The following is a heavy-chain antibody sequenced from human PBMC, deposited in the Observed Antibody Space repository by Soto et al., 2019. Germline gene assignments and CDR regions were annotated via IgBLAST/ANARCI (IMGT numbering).Heavy chain of an antibody. Sequence: QVQLQESGPGLVKPSETLSLTCTVSGGSVSSGSYYWSWIRQPPGKGLEWIGYIYYSGSTNYNPSLKGRVTRSVDASKNQFSLKLSSGTAADTAVYYCARVGYYSGSGSYGANWYFDRWGRGTLVTVSS. CDR2: IYYSGST. CDR3: ARVGYYSGSGSYGANWYFDR. J-gene: IGHJ2*01. V-gene: IGHV4-61*01. CDR1: GGSVSSGSYY. D-gene: IGHD3-10*01.